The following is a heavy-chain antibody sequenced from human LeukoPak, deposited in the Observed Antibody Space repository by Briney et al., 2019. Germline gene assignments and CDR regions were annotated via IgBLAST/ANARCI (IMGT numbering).Heavy chain of an antibody. D-gene: IGHD3-10*01. Sequence: GGSLRLSCAASGFTFSDYYMSWIRQAPGKGLEWVSYISSSGSTIYYADSVKGRFTIFRDNAKNSLYLQMNSLRAEDTAVYYCAREQLLWFGELLPAWYYYGMDVWGQGTTVTVSS. V-gene: IGHV3-11*01. CDR3: AREQLLWFGELLPAWYYYGMDV. CDR1: GFTFSDYY. CDR2: ISSSGSTI. J-gene: IGHJ6*02.